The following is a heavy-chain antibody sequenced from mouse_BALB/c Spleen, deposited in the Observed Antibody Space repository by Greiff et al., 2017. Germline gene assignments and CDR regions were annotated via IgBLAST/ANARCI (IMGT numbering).Heavy chain of an antibody. D-gene: IGHD2-1*01. J-gene: IGHJ3*01. CDR3: ARDYGKSWFAY. CDR1: GFTFSSYA. CDR2: ISSGGSYT. Sequence: EVKVVESGGGLVKPGGSLKLSCAASGFTFSSYAMSWVRQSPEKRLEWVAEISSGGSYTYYPDTVTGRFTISRDNAKNTLYLEMSSLRSEDTAMYYCARDYGKSWFAYWGQGTLVTVSA. V-gene: IGHV5-9-4*01.